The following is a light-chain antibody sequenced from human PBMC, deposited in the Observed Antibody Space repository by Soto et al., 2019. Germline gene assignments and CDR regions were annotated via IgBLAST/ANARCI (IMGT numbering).Light chain of an antibody. CDR3: QKYNSLPLT. V-gene: IGKV1-27*01. Sequence: DIQMTQSPSSLSASVGDTVTITCRASQDISNYLAWFQQKPGEAPKLLIYGPSTLESGVPSRFSGGKSGTEFTLTISGLQPEDVAINYCQKYNSLPLTFGPGTKVEIQ. CDR1: QDISNY. J-gene: IGKJ3*01. CDR2: GPS.